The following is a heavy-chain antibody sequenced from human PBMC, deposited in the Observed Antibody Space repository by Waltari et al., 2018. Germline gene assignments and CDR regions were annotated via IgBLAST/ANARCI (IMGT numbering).Heavy chain of an antibody. CDR1: GGSISSSNW. D-gene: IGHD6-13*01. V-gene: IGHV4-4*02. CDR3: AHRFSGWYGGAFDF. CDR2: ISCSSGRT. J-gene: IGHJ3*01. Sequence: QVQLQESGPGLVKPSETLSLTCAVSGGSISSSNWWSWIRQPPGKGLEWIGYISCSSGRTSYKPSLKSRVTISTDTSKNQFSLKLSSVTAADTAVYYCAHRFSGWYGGAFDFWGQGLRVTVSS.